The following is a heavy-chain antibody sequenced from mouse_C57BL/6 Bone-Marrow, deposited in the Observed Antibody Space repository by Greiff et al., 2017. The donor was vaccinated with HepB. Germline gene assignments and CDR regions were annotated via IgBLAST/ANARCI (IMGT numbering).Heavy chain of an antibody. CDR3: ARDGYYGDYYYAMDY. D-gene: IGHD2-3*01. CDR2: IWSGGST. J-gene: IGHJ4*01. Sequence: QVQLKESGPGLVQPSQSLSITCTVSGFSLTSYGVHWVRQSPGKGLEWLGVIWSGGSTDYNAAFISRLSISKDNSKSQVFFKMNSLQADDTAIYYWARDGYYGDYYYAMDYWGQGTSVTVSS. CDR1: GFSLTSYG. V-gene: IGHV2-2*01.